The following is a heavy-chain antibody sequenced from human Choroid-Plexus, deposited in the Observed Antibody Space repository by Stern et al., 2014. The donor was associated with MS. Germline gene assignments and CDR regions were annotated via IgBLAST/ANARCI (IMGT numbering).Heavy chain of an antibody. CDR1: GFTFSNFG. V-gene: IGHV3-30*18. CDR2: ISYDGSDK. Sequence: MQLVESGGGVAQPGRPLILSCAASGFTFSNFGMHWVRQAPGKGLEWVALISYDGSDKYYADSVKGRFTLFRDNSKNTLYMHMNSLRAEDTAVYYCAKDRQRSTYFFDYWGQGSLVTVSS. CDR3: AKDRQRSTYFFDY. D-gene: IGHD6-25*01. J-gene: IGHJ4*02.